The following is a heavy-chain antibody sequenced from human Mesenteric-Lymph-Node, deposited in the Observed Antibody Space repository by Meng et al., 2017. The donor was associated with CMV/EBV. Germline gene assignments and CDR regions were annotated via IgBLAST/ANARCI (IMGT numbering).Heavy chain of an antibody. J-gene: IGHJ4*02. CDR2: INHSGST. CDR1: GGSFSGYY. V-gene: IGHV4-34*01. CDR3: ARGSSYDILTGYFDY. D-gene: IGHD3-9*01. Sequence: QVHLRQWGAGLLKPPETLSVTCAVYGGSFSGYYWNWIRQSPEKGLEWIGEINHSGSTTYNPSFTSRIIISVDTSTNQISLNMSSVTAADTAVYYCARGSSYDILTGYFDYWGQGALVTVSS.